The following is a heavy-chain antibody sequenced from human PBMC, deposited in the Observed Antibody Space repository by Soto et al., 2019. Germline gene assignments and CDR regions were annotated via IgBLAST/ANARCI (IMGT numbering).Heavy chain of an antibody. J-gene: IGHJ3*02. Sequence: QLHLVQSGAVVKKPGASVTVSCSASGYPVTAYYMHWVRQAPGRGLEWMGWINPATGAAKYTQTCQGSVTMTRDTATSTVFMELSGLTSEDTAVFSCASGGGVGVAGSAAFDMWGQGTLVTVSS. D-gene: IGHD3-3*01. CDR3: ASGGGVGVAGSAAFDM. CDR2: INPATGAA. V-gene: IGHV1-2*02. CDR1: GYPVTAYY.